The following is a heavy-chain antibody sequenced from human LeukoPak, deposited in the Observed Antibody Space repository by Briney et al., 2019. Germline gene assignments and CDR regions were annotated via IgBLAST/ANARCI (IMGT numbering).Heavy chain of an antibody. CDR3: TRVGYIDEGIDY. J-gene: IGHJ4*02. D-gene: IGHD5-24*01. Sequence: GGSLRLSCAASGFPFSSYWMNWVRQAPGKGLEWVANIKQDGSKKSYVDSVKGRFTIPRDNAKNSLYLQMNSLRAEDAAIYYCTRVGYIDEGIDYWGQGTLVTVSS. V-gene: IGHV3-7*04. CDR1: GFPFSSYW. CDR2: IKQDGSKK.